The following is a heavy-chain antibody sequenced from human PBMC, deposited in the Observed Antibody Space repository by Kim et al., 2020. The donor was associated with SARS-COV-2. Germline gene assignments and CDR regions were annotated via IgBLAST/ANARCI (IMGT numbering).Heavy chain of an antibody. Sequence: SQTLSLTCAISGDRVSTNHLLWNWLRQSPSRGLEWLGRTYYRSYWNYDYAVSVKSRITIIPDTSKNQVLLHLNSVTPQDTAIYYCARTDSNSRFFDFWGRGTLVTVSS. CDR3: ARTDSNSRFFDF. CDR2: TYYRSYWNY. CDR1: GDRVSTNHLL. D-gene: IGHD4-4*01. V-gene: IGHV6-1*01. J-gene: IGHJ4*02.